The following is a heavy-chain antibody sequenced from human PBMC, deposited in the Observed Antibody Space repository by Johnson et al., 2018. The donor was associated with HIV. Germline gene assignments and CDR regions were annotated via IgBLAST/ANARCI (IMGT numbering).Heavy chain of an antibody. CDR1: GFTFSSYA. J-gene: IGHJ3*02. CDR3: VRDRGYYERVDVFDI. CDR2: IRYDGSDK. D-gene: IGHD3-22*01. Sequence: QVQLVESGGGVVQPGRSLRLSCAASGFTFSSYAMHWVRQAPGKGLEWVSFIRYDGSDKHYADSVKGRFTISRDNSQNTLYLQMNTLRAEDTAVYYCVRDRGYYERVDVFDIWGQGAMVTVSS. V-gene: IGHV3-30*02.